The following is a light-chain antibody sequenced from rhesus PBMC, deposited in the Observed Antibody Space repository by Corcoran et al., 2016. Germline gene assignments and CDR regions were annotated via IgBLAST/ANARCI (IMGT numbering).Light chain of an antibody. CDR1: QAINGY. Sequence: DIQMTQSPPSLSASVGDTVTITCRTSQAINGYLTLLQQKTRKAPNLLIYDASNVPSGGPSRFRGSGSRTDFTLTITNLQPEDFATYYCFHHYNYPFTFGPGTKVDI. J-gene: IGKJ3*01. CDR3: FHHYNYPFT. CDR2: DAS. V-gene: IGKV1-28*03.